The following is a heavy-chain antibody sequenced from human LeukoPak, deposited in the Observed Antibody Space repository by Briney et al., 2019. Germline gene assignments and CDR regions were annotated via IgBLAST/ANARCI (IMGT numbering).Heavy chain of an antibody. CDR3: ARAIGYDRLTAFDS. CDR1: GYTFTGYY. V-gene: IGHV1-18*04. Sequence: ASVKVSCKASGYTFTGYYLHWVRQAPGQGLEWMGWIGPFNDHTNYAQNFQGRVTMTTDTSTSTAYMELKSLTSHDTAIYYCARAIGYDRLTAFDSWGQGTPVTVSS. J-gene: IGHJ4*02. D-gene: IGHD3-9*01. CDR2: IGPFNDHT.